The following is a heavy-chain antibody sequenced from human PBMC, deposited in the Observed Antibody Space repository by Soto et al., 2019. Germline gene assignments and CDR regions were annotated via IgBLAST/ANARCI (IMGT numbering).Heavy chain of an antibody. D-gene: IGHD1-26*01. Sequence: EVQXXXSGGGLVQPXGSLXLSCAASGFTFSDYAMSWVRQAPGKGLEWVSAISGAXNSASHASSVQGRFVXXXXXXKXXXXXXXXXXXXXXXAAXYCAXNDXGYTTCQLIDHWGXXXXXXVSS. V-gene: IGHV3-23*01. J-gene: IGHJ4*01. CDR1: GFTFSDYA. CDR3: AXNDXGYTTCQLIDH. CDR2: ISGAXNSA.